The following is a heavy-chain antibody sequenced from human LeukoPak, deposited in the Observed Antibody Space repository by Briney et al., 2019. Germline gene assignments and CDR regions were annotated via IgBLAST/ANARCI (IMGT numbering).Heavy chain of an antibody. D-gene: IGHD5-12*01. J-gene: IGHJ5*02. CDR1: GGSISNYY. Sequence: PSDTLSLTCTVSGGSISNYYWSWIRQPAGKGLEWIGRIYSSGTTIYNPSLKSRVTMSVDTSKNQFSLKLSSVTAADTAVYFCASGSSGYDPWGQGTLVTVSS. CDR2: IYSSGTT. V-gene: IGHV4-4*07. CDR3: ASGSSGYDP.